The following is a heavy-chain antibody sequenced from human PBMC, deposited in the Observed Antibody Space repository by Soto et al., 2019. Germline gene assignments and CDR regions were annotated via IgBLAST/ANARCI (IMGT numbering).Heavy chain of an antibody. Sequence: EVQLLESGGGLVQPGGSLRLSCAASGFIFSTNAMTWVRQAPGKGLEWVSIVSTGGGPTYYADSVKGRFTVSRDDSKNTVYLQMNSLRVEDTAIYYCVKDNNWDDPGWGQGTLVTVSS. V-gene: IGHV3-23*01. CDR1: GFIFSTNA. J-gene: IGHJ4*02. CDR3: VKDNNWDDPG. D-gene: IGHD1-1*01. CDR2: VSTGGGPT.